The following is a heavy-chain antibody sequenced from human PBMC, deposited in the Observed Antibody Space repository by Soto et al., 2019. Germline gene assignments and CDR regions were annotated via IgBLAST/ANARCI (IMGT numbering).Heavy chain of an antibody. V-gene: IGHV1-46*01. CDR3: ARGLIYDSSGYYVDY. D-gene: IGHD3-22*01. CDR2: INPSGGST. Sequence: ASVKVSCKASGYTFTSYYMHWVRQAPGQGLEWMGIINPSGGSTRYAQKFQGRVTMTRDTSTSTVYMELSSLRSEDTAVYNCARGLIYDSSGYYVDYWGQGTLVTLSS. CDR1: GYTFTSYY. J-gene: IGHJ4*02.